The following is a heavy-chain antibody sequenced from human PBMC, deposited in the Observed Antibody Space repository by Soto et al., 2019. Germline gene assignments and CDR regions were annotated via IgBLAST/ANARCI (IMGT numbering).Heavy chain of an antibody. CDR2: TYYRSKWYN. V-gene: IGHV6-1*01. CDR3: AREAVTIFGVVSTYYYYNMDV. CDR1: GDSVSSNSAA. D-gene: IGHD3-3*01. Sequence: PSQTLSLTCAISGDSVSSNSAAWNWIRQSPSRGLEWLGRTYYRSKWYNDYAVSVKSRITINPDTSKNQFSLQLNSVTPEDTAVYYCAREAVTIFGVVSTYYYYNMDVWGKGTTVTVSS. J-gene: IGHJ6*03.